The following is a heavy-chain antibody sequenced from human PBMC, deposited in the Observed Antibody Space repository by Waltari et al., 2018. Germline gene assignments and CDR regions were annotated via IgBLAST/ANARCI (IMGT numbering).Heavy chain of an antibody. CDR3: TRDLYGSGGDWFDP. J-gene: IGHJ5*02. CDR2: ISSSSTYI. CDR1: GFPFSSYP. V-gene: IGHV3-21*01. D-gene: IGHD3-10*01. Sequence: EVQLVESGGGLVKPGRSLRLSCAASGFPFSSYPMNWVRQSPGKGLEWVSSISSSSTYISYADSVKGRFTISRDDAENSLYLQMDSLRAEDTAVYYCTRDLYGSGGDWFDPWGQGTLVTVSS.